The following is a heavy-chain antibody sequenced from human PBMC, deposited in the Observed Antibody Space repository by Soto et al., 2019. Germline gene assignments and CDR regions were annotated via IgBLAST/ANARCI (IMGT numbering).Heavy chain of an antibody. V-gene: IGHV4-59*08. J-gene: IGHJ3*02. D-gene: IGHD3-10*01. CDR3: ARLITMVRGVIISGDAFDI. CDR1: GGSISSYY. CDR2: IYYSGST. Sequence: SETLSLTCTVSGGSISSYYWSWIRQPPGKGLEWIGYIYYSGSTNYNPSLKSRVTISVDTSKNQFSLKLSSVTAADTAVYYCARLITMVRGVIISGDAFDIWGQGTMVTVSS.